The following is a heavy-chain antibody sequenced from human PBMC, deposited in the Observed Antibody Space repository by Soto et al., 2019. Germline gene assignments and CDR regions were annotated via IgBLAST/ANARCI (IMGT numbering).Heavy chain of an antibody. Sequence: GESLKISCKGSGYTFTNYWIGWVRQMPGKGLEWMGIIYPGDSDTKYNPSFQGQVTISADKSITTTYLRWTSLKASDTAIYYCAASIFYYGMDVWGQGATVTVSS. CDR2: IYPGDSDT. CDR1: GYTFTNYW. J-gene: IGHJ6*02. V-gene: IGHV5-51*01. CDR3: AASIFYYGMDV.